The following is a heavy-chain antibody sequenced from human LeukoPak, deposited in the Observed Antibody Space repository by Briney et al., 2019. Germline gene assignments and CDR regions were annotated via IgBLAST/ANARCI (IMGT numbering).Heavy chain of an antibody. D-gene: IGHD3-22*01. Sequence: GRSLRLSCAAPGFTFSSYGMHWVRQAPGKGLEWVAVIWYDGSNKYYADSVKGRFTISRDNSKNTLYLQMNSLRAEDTAVYYCARASYDSSGYYYYFDYWGQGTLVTVSS. CDR1: GFTFSSYG. V-gene: IGHV3-33*01. CDR2: IWYDGSNK. CDR3: ARASYDSSGYYYYFDY. J-gene: IGHJ4*02.